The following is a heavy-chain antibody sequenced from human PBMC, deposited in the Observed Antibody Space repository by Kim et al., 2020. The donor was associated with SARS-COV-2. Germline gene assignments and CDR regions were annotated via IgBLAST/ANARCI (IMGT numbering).Heavy chain of an antibody. Sequence: SETLSLTCTVSGDSTNRGGYYWSWIRQHPGKGLEWIGFIDYSGSSYYNQSLESRVTISVDTSKNQFSLKLNSANAADTAVYYCARDRYSTTPWDYSSGMDVWGPGTTVTVSS. CDR1: GDSTNRGGYY. CDR3: ARDRYSTTPWDYSSGMDV. V-gene: IGHV4-31*03. D-gene: IGHD1-26*01. CDR2: IDYSGSS. J-gene: IGHJ6*02.